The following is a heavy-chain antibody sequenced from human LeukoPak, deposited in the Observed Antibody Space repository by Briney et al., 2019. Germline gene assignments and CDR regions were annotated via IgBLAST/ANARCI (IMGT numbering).Heavy chain of an antibody. D-gene: IGHD6-19*01. CDR2: ISTDNGNT. Sequence: ASVKVSCKASGYTFTNYGICWVRQAPGQGLEWMGWISTDNGNTRYAQNLQGRATMTTDTSTSTAYMELRSLRSDDTAVYYCARAQQWGNWFDPWGQGTLVTVSS. J-gene: IGHJ5*02. V-gene: IGHV1-18*01. CDR1: GYTFTNYG. CDR3: ARAQQWGNWFDP.